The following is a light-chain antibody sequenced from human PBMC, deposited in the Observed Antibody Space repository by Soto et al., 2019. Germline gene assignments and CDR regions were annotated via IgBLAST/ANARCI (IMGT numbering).Light chain of an antibody. CDR3: QQRTSWPLLT. CDR2: DAS. J-gene: IGKJ4*01. CDR1: QSVGNS. Sequence: DIVLTQSPATLSLSPGERASLSCRASQSVGNSLAWYQQKLGQPPRLLIYDASTRATGVQARFSGSGSGTEITLTISSLEPEDFAVYYCQQRTSWPLLTFGGGTKVEIK. V-gene: IGKV3-11*01.